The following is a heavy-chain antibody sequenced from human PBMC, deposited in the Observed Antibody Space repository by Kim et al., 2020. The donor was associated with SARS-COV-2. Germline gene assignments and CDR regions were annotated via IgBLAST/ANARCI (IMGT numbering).Heavy chain of an antibody. J-gene: IGHJ4*02. D-gene: IGHD6-19*01. CDR1: GFTFSSHA. CDR2: VSESSSST. CDR3: AKDTLGAVAV. Sequence: GGSLRLSCAASGFTFSSHAMSWVRQAPGKGLEWVSSVSESSSSTYYTDSVKGRFTISRDNSKNTLYLQMNSLRAEDTAVYYCAKDTLGAVAVWGQGTLVTVSS. V-gene: IGHV3-23*01.